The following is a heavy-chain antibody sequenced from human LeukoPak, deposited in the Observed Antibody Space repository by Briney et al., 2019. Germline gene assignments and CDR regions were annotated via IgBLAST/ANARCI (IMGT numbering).Heavy chain of an antibody. CDR3: AKGDYYDSSGYPPPSAFDI. V-gene: IGHV3-23*01. Sequence: GGSLRLSCAASGFTFSNAWMSWVRQAPGKGLEWVSAISGSGGSTYYADSVKGRFTISRDNSKNTLYLQMSSLRAEDTAVYYCAKGDYYDSSGYPPPSAFDIWGQGTMVTVSS. D-gene: IGHD3-22*01. CDR1: GFTFSNAW. J-gene: IGHJ3*02. CDR2: ISGSGGST.